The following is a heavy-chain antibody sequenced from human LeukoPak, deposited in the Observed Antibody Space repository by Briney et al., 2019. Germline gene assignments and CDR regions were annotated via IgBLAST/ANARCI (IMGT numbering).Heavy chain of an antibody. CDR1: GFTFSNAW. Sequence: GGSLRLSCAASVSGFTFSNAWMSWVRQGPGKGLEWVGRIKRKTDGGTTDYGAPVKGRFTTSRDDSKNTLYLQMNSLKTEDTAVYYCTTAFFGCTSTSCYEAYYYYGMDVWGKGTTVTVSS. J-gene: IGHJ6*04. V-gene: IGHV3-15*01. CDR3: TTAFFGCTSTSCYEAYYYYGMDV. D-gene: IGHD2-2*01. CDR2: IKRKTDGGTT.